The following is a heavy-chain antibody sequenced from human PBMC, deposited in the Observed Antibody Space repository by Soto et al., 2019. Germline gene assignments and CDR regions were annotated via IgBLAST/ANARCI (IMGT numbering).Heavy chain of an antibody. CDR2: ISGSGGST. J-gene: IGHJ4*02. D-gene: IGHD2-8*01. CDR1: GFTFSSYA. V-gene: IGHV3-23*01. CDR3: AKAQWKAGIVLMVYAISSFDY. Sequence: GGSLRLSCAASGFTFSSYAMSWVRQAPGKGLEWVSAISGSGGSTYYADSVKGRFTISRDNSKNTLYLQMNSLRAEDTAVYYCAKAQWKAGIVLMVYAISSFDYWGQGTLVTVSS.